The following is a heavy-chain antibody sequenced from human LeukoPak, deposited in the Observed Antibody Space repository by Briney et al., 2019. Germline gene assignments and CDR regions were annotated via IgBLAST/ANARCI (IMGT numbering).Heavy chain of an antibody. CDR1: GFTFSSYA. Sequence: GGSLRLSCAASGFTFSSYAMSWVRQAPGKGLEWVSAISGSGGSTYYADSVKGRFTISRDNSKNTRYLKMNSLRAEDTAVYYCAKALTMIVVIGSSRVFDYWGQGTLVTVSS. D-gene: IGHD3-22*01. CDR2: ISGSGGST. J-gene: IGHJ4*02. V-gene: IGHV3-23*01. CDR3: AKALTMIVVIGSSRVFDY.